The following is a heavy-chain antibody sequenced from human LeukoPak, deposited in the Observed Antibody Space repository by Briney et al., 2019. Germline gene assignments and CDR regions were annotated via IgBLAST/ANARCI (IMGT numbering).Heavy chain of an antibody. CDR3: AKGYCSSTSCYSGLD. CDR2: INTDGSST. CDR1: GFTFDDYV. V-gene: IGHV3-NL1*01. J-gene: IGHJ4*02. D-gene: IGHD2-2*01. Sequence: GGSLRLSCAASGFTFDDYVMYWVRQAPGKGLEWVSGINTDGSSTSYADSVKGRFTISRDNSKNTLYLQMNSLRAEDTAVYYCAKGYCSSTSCYSGLDWGQGTLVTVSS.